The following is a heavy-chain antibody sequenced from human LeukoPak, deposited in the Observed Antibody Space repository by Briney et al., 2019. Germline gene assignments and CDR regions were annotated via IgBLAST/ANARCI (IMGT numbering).Heavy chain of an antibody. Sequence: PSETLSLTCTVSGGSISSSSYSWGWIRQPPGKGLEWIGSVYYSGSTYYNPSLKSRVTISVDTSKNQFSLKLSSVTAADTAAYYCARVLEAYCSSTSCYRKTDYYYYMDVWGKGTTVTVSS. D-gene: IGHD2-2*02. J-gene: IGHJ6*03. CDR1: GGSISSSSYS. CDR3: ARVLEAYCSSTSCYRKTDYYYYMDV. V-gene: IGHV4-39*07. CDR2: VYYSGST.